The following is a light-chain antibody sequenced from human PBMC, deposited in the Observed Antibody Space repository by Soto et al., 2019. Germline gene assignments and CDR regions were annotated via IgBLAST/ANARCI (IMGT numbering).Light chain of an antibody. V-gene: IGKV3-11*01. CDR3: QHRSNWPRLT. J-gene: IGKJ4*01. Sequence: EIELTQSPATLSLSPGERATLSCRASQSVSSFLVWYQQKPGQAPRLLIYDAVNRVTGIPARFSGSGSETDFTLTISSLEPEDFAVYYCQHRSNWPRLTFGGGTKVEIK. CDR2: DAV. CDR1: QSVSSF.